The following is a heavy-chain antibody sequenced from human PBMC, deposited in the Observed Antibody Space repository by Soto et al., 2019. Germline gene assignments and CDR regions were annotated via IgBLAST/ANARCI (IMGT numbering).Heavy chain of an antibody. V-gene: IGHV3-7*01. D-gene: IGHD4-17*01. CDR3: ARVVSVYGDYAEVGAFDI. J-gene: IGHJ3*02. Sequence: EVQLVESGGGLVQPGGSLRLSCAASGFTFSSYWMSWVRQAPGKGLEWVANIKQDGSEKYYVDSVKGRFTISSDNAKNSLYLQMNSLRAEDTAVYYCARVVSVYGDYAEVGAFDIWGQGTMVTVSS. CDR1: GFTFSSYW. CDR2: IKQDGSEK.